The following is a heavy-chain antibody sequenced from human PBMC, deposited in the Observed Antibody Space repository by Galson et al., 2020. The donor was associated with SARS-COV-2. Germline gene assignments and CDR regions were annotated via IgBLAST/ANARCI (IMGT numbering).Heavy chain of an antibody. CDR2: ISYSGTT. J-gene: IGHJ5*02. Sequence: SETLSLTCTVSGGSINRDYWSWIRQPPGKGLEWIGDISYSGTTNYSPSLGSRVTISVDTSKSQFSLKLSSVTAADTAVYYCAREGGSILRDPTRAYNWFDPWGQGTLVTVSS. CDR3: AREGGSILRDPTRAYNWFDP. CDR1: GGSINRDY. V-gene: IGHV4-59*12. D-gene: IGHD2-21*01.